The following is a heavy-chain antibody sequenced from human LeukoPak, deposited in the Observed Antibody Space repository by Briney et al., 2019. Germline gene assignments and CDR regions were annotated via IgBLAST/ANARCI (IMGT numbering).Heavy chain of an antibody. Sequence: PSQTLSLTCTVSGGSISSGDYYWSWIRQPPGKGLEWIGYIYYSGSTYYNPSLKSRVTISVDTSKNQFSLKLSSVTAADTAVYYCARGVATIDAFDIWGQGTMVTVSS. J-gene: IGHJ3*02. D-gene: IGHD3-3*01. CDR2: IYYSGST. CDR1: GGSISSGDYY. CDR3: ARGVATIDAFDI. V-gene: IGHV4-30-4*01.